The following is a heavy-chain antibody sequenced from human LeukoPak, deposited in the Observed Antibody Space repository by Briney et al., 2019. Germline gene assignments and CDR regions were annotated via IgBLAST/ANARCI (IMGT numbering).Heavy chain of an antibody. J-gene: IGHJ4*02. CDR2: ISTYSGNT. V-gene: IGHV1-18*01. CDR3: ARGRGGNSEFVDF. CDR1: GYTFTSYG. D-gene: IGHD4-23*01. Sequence: ASVKVSCKASGYTFTSYGFSWVRQAPGQGLEWMGWISTYSGNTNYAQKFQGRVTMTTDTSTSTAYMELRSLRPDDTAVYYCARGRGGNSEFVDFWGQGTLVTVSS.